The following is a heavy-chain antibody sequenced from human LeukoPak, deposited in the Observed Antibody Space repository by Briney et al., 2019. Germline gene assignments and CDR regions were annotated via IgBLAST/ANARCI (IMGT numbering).Heavy chain of an antibody. Sequence: GASVKVSCKASGYTFTGYYMHWVRQAPGQGLEWMGGIIPIFGTANYAQKFQGRVTITADKSTSTAYMELSSLRSEDTAVYYCARETGQAGYCTNGVCDYYYMDVWGKGTTVTVSS. CDR3: ARETGQAGYCTNGVCDYYYMDV. V-gene: IGHV1-69*06. CDR1: GYTFTGYY. CDR2: IIPIFGTA. D-gene: IGHD2-8*01. J-gene: IGHJ6*03.